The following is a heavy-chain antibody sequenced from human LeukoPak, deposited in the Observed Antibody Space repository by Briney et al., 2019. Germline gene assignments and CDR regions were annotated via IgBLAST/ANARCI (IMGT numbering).Heavy chain of an antibody. D-gene: IGHD6-13*01. CDR1: GFTFSSYW. CDR3: ARNKRAAAGSGAFDI. V-gene: IGHV3-7*01. Sequence: QSGGSLRLSCAASGFTFSSYWMSWVRQAPGKGLEWVANIKQDGSEKYYVDSVKGRFTISRDNAKNSLYLQMNSLRAEDTAVYYCARNKRAAAGSGAFDIWGQGTMVTVSS. J-gene: IGHJ3*02. CDR2: IKQDGSEK.